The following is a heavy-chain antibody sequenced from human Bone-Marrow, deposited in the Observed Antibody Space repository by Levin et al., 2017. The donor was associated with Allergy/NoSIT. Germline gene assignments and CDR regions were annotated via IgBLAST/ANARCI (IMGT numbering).Heavy chain of an antibody. CDR2: IYYTGST. D-gene: IGHD1-1*01. CDR3: SRGVPSDY. Sequence: SETLSLTCAVSGASIRSSDWWSWVRQPPGKGLEWIGEIYYTGSTKYNPSLKSRVSLSVDTSKNQFSLHLSSVTAADTAIYYCSRGVPSDYWGQGTLVTVSS. V-gene: IGHV4-4*02. J-gene: IGHJ4*02. CDR1: GASIRSSDW.